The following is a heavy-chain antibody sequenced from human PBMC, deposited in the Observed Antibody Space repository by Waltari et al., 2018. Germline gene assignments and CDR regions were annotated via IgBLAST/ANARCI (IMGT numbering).Heavy chain of an antibody. CDR1: GFMFSSYA. J-gene: IGHJ4*02. V-gene: IGHV3-21*06. D-gene: IGHD2-21*02. Sequence: EVQLAESGGGLVQPGGSLRLSCVASGFMFSSYAMNWVRQAPGKGLEWVAPVSGPSTYTFYSDSVKGRFTISRDNAKNSVFLQMNGLRDDDTAIYYCAKEGLGGDRQFDYWGQGTLVRVSS. CDR2: VSGPSTYT. CDR3: AKEGLGGDRQFDY.